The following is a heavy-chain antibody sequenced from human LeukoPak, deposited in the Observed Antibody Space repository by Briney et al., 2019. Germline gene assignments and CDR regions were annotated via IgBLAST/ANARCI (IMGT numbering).Heavy chain of an antibody. CDR3: ARAGYRYTGLFDY. Sequence: SQTLSLTCTVSGVSISSGSYYWSWIRQPAGKGLAWIVRIYTSGSTNYNPSLKTRVTISVDTSKNQFSLKRSAVTAADTAVYYCARAGYRYTGLFDYWGQGTLVTVSS. D-gene: IGHD3-16*02. CDR2: IYTSGST. J-gene: IGHJ4*02. CDR1: GVSISSGSYY. V-gene: IGHV4-61*02.